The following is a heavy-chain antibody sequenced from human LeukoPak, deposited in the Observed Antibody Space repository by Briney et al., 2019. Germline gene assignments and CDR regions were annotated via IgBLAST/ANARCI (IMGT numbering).Heavy chain of an antibody. Sequence: ASVKVSCKASGYTFTGYYMHWVRQAPGQGLEWMGWINPNSGGTNYAQKFQGRVTMTRDTSISTAYMELSRLRSDDTAVYYCARFSPSIVGATFDYWGQGTLVTVSS. D-gene: IGHD1-26*01. CDR2: INPNSGGT. V-gene: IGHV1-2*02. CDR3: ARFSPSIVGATFDY. J-gene: IGHJ4*02. CDR1: GYTFTGYY.